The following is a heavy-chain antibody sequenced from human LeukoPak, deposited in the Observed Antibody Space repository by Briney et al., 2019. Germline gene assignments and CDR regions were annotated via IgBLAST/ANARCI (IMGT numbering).Heavy chain of an antibody. V-gene: IGHV1-2*02. J-gene: IGHJ4*02. CDR1: GYTFSDYY. Sequence: GASVKVSCKASGYTFSDYYMHWVRQAPGQGLEWIGWINPNSGGTNYAQKFQGRVTMTRDTSISTAYMELSRLRSDDTAVYYCARDVAVWDPDNDYYGSGAPGDYWGQGTLVTVSS. CDR3: ARDVAVWDPDNDYYGSGAPGDY. CDR2: INPNSGGT. D-gene: IGHD3-10*01.